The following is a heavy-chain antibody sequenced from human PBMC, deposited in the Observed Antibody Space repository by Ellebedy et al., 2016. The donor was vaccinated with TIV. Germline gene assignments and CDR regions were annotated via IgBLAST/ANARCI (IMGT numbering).Heavy chain of an antibody. CDR1: GFTFSTYS. J-gene: IGHJ4*02. Sequence: GGSLRLSXAASGFTFSTYSMNWVRQAPGKGLEWVAFIRTSTNSISYADSVKGRFTISRDDADNSLYLQMDSLRDEDTAVYYCARGGAGFDSMNRELSFDSWGQGTLVTVSS. V-gene: IGHV3-48*02. CDR3: ARGGAGFDSMNRELSFDS. D-gene: IGHD1-26*01. CDR2: IRTSTNSI.